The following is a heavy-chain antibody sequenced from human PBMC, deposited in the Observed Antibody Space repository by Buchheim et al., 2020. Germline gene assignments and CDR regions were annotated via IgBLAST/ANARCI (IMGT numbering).Heavy chain of an antibody. Sequence: QLQLQESGPGLVKPSETLSLTCTVSGGSISSSSYYWGWIRQPPGKGLEWIGSIFYSGSTYYNPSLKSRVTISVDTSTYQFSLKLSTVTAADTAVYYCARDIAARFDHYYGMDVWGQGTT. D-gene: IGHD6-6*01. CDR1: GGSISSSSYY. CDR3: ARDIAARFDHYYGMDV. J-gene: IGHJ6*02. V-gene: IGHV4-39*07. CDR2: IFYSGST.